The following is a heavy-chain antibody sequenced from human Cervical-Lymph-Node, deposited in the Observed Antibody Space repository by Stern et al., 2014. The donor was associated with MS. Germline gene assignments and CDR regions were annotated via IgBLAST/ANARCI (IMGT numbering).Heavy chain of an antibody. CDR2: CVTLFSTT. V-gene: IGHV1-69*01. D-gene: IGHD6-6*01. CDR1: GGTFNSYV. CDR3: ARGGIGSSRFYSHFYGMDV. Sequence: VQLVESGAEVKKPGSSVKVSCKASGGTFNSYVISWVRQAPGQGLEWLGGCVTLFSTTPSARKWQGRVTIPADESRSTTYRELTSLRSDDTAVYYCARGGIGSSRFYSHFYGMDVWGQGTTVTVSS. J-gene: IGHJ6*02.